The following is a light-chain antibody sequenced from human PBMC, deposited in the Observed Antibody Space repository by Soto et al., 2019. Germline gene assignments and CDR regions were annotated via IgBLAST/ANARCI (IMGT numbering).Light chain of an antibody. CDR1: QGISNY. V-gene: IGKV1-27*01. J-gene: IGKJ1*01. CDR2: AAS. Sequence: DIQMTQSPSSLSASVGDRVTITCRASQGISNYLAWYQQKPGKVPKLLIYAASTLQSGVPSLFSGSGAGTDFTVTISSLQPEDVANYYFQKYNSAPTFGQGTKVEIK. CDR3: QKYNSAPT.